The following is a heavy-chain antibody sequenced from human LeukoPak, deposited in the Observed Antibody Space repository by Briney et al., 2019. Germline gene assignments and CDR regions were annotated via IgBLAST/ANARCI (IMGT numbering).Heavy chain of an antibody. CDR3: ANPGSLSLDY. V-gene: IGHV3-7*03. J-gene: IGHJ4*02. Sequence: PGGSLRLSCAASGFTFSSYGMSWVRQAPGKGLEWVANIKQDGSEKYYVDSVKGRFTISRDNAKNSLYLQMNSLRAEDTAVYYCANPGSLSLDYWGQGTLVTVSS. D-gene: IGHD2-15*01. CDR1: GFTFSSYG. CDR2: IKQDGSEK.